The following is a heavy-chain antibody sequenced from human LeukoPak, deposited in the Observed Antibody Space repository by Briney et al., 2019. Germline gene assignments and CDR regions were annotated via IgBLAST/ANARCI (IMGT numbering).Heavy chain of an antibody. CDR2: ISSSHT. Sequence: GGSLRLPCSASGFTFWNYAMHWVRQAPGKGLEYVSVISSSHTYYADSVKGRFSISRDNSKNTVYLQMTSLRAEDTALYYCVRDDWGFDYWGQGTLVTVSS. CDR1: GFTFWNYA. D-gene: IGHD7-27*01. V-gene: IGHV3-64D*06. J-gene: IGHJ4*02. CDR3: VRDDWGFDY.